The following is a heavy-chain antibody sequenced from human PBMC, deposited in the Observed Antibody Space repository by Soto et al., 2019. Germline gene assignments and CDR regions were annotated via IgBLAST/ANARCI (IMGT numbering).Heavy chain of an antibody. CDR1: GGSISSYY. Sequence: PSETLSLTCTVSGGSISSYYWSWIRQPPGKGLEWIGYIYYSGSTNYNPSLKSRVTISVDTSKNQFSLKLSPVTAADTAVYYCARVITMVRGVIILGSNWFDPWGQGTLVTVSS. D-gene: IGHD3-10*01. V-gene: IGHV4-59*01. J-gene: IGHJ5*02. CDR3: ARVITMVRGVIILGSNWFDP. CDR2: IYYSGST.